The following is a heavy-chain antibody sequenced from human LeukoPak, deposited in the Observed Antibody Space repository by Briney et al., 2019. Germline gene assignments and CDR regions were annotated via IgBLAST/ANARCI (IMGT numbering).Heavy chain of an antibody. CDR2: INPNNGGT. V-gene: IGHV1-2*02. Sequence: GASVKVSCKASGYTFTGYYLHWMRQAPGQGLEWMGWINPNNGGTSFEQKFQGRVSMTRDTSINTAYMELSRLRSDDTAVYYCARGPATGDFDYWGQGTLVTVSS. J-gene: IGHJ4*02. CDR1: GYTFTGYY. CDR3: ARGPATGDFDY. D-gene: IGHD1-14*01.